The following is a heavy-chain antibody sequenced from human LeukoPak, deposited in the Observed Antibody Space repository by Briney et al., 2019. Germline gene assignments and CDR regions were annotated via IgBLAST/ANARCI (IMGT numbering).Heavy chain of an antibody. CDR2: ISSSSSYI. Sequence: PGGSLRLSCAASGFTFSSYSMNWVRQAPGKGLEWVSSISSSSSYIYYADSVKGRFTISRDNSKNTLYLQMSSLRAEDTAVYYCAKRNYYDSRGYLYDSWGQGTLVTVSS. D-gene: IGHD3-22*01. J-gene: IGHJ4*02. CDR3: AKRNYYDSRGYLYDS. CDR1: GFTFSSYS. V-gene: IGHV3-21*04.